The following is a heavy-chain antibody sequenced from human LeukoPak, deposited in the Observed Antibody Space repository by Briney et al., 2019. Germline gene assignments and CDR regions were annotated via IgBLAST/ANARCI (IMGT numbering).Heavy chain of an antibody. CDR3: ARDRDYYDSSGYSDY. V-gene: IGHV3-30*04. CDR1: GFTFSSYA. J-gene: IGHJ4*02. CDR2: ISYDGSNK. Sequence: GRSLRLSCAASGFTFSSYAMHWVRQAPGKGLEWVAVISYDGSNKYYADSVKGRFTISRGNSKNTLYLQMNSLRAEDTAVYYCARDRDYYDSSGYSDYWGQGTLVTVSS. D-gene: IGHD3-22*01.